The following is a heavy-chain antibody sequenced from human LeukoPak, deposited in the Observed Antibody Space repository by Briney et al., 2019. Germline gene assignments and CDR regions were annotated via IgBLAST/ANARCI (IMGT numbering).Heavy chain of an antibody. J-gene: IGHJ4*02. D-gene: IGHD3-16*01. CDR2: IKSKTDGGTT. V-gene: IGHV3-15*01. CDR1: GFIFSNAW. CDR3: TTGGYYDYDDY. Sequence: GGSLRLSCAASGFIFSNAWMSWVRQAPGQGLEWVGRIKSKTDGGTTDYAAPVKGGFTISRDDSKNTLYLQMNSLKTEDTAVYYCTTGGYYDYDDYWGQGTLVTVSS.